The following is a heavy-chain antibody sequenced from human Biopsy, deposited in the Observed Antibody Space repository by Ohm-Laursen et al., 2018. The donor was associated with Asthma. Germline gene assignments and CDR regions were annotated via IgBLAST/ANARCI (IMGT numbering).Heavy chain of an antibody. CDR3: ARAGQCSSASCYNPGWFDP. CDR2: INHSGSP. Sequence: SDTLSLTCTVYGGSFSGYYWSWIRKPPGKGLEWIGEINHSGSPTYNPTLKRQVTISVDTSKNRFSLKLSSVPAADTAVYYCARAGQCSSASCYNPGWFDPWGQGTLVTVSS. CDR1: GGSFSGYY. D-gene: IGHD2-2*01. V-gene: IGHV4-34*01. J-gene: IGHJ5*02.